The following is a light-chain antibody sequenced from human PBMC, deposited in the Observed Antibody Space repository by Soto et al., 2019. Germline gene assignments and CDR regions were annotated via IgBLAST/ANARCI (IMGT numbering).Light chain of an antibody. V-gene: IGKV1-5*03. J-gene: IGKJ1*01. Sequence: DIQMTQSPSTLSASVGDRVTITCRASQSINSWLAWYQQKPGKAPKLLIYKASSLESGVPSRFSGSESGTEFTLTICSLQPDDFATYYCQQYNNYSGTFGQGTKVEIK. CDR1: QSINSW. CDR3: QQYNNYSGT. CDR2: KAS.